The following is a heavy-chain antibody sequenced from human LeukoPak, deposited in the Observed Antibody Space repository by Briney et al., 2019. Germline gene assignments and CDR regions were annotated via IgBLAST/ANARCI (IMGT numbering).Heavy chain of an antibody. CDR2: IHYSGST. CDR1: GGSMSTYY. V-gene: IGHV4-59*01. D-gene: IGHD6-6*01. J-gene: IGHJ4*02. Sequence: SETLSLTCTVSGGSMSTYYWRWIRQTPGKGQEWIGYIHYSGSTNYNPSLNSRVTISVDTSKNQFSLMVNSVTAADTAVYYCARGTHSSSPIPPAYWGQGTLVTVSS. CDR3: ARGTHSSSPIPPAY.